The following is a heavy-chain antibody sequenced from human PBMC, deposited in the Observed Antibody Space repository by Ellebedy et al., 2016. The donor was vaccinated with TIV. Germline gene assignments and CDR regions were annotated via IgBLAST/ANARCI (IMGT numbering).Heavy chain of an antibody. CDR2: ISSRGQIT. D-gene: IGHD3-10*01. V-gene: IGHV3-48*02. CDR1: GFNFSDSS. CDR3: ARDVKRRFGELQYFYFYYMDV. Sequence: GGSLRLSXAASGFNFSDSSMNRVRQAPGKGLEWVPYISSRGQITFYADSLKGRFTVSRDNAMNSLFLQMNSLRDEDTAVYFCARDVKRRFGELQYFYFYYMDVWGKGTTVTVSS. J-gene: IGHJ6*03.